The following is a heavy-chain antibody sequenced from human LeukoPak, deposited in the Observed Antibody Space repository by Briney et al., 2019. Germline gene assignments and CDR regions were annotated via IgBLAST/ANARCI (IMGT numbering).Heavy chain of an antibody. CDR2: ISGGGGST. D-gene: IGHD3-10*01. V-gene: IGHV3-23*01. Sequence: PGGSLRLSCAASGFTFSSYAMSWVRQAPGKGLERVSTISGGGGSTYYADSVKGRFTISRDNSKNTLYLQMNSLRAEDTAVYYCAKDREGTDYWGQGTLVTVSS. CDR1: GFTFSSYA. CDR3: AKDREGTDY. J-gene: IGHJ4*02.